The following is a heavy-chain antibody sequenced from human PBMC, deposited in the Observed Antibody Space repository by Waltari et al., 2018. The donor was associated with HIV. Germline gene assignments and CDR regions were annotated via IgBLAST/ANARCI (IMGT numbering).Heavy chain of an antibody. V-gene: IGHV1-8*01. CDR2: MNSNSGNT. CDR3: ARGFRNSSAWSARWFDP. CDR1: GYTFTTHD. D-gene: IGHD6-19*01. Sequence: QVQLVQSGAEVKKPGASVKVSCKASGYTFTTHDINWVRQASGKGLEWMGWMNSNSGNTGYAQNFQGRVTMTRNTSISTAYMELSSLRSEDTAVYYCARGFRNSSAWSARWFDPWGQGTLVTVSS. J-gene: IGHJ5*02.